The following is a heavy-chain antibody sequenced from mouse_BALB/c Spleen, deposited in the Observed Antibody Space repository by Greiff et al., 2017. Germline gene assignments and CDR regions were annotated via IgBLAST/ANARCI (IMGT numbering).Heavy chain of an antibody. CDR3: ARIYYDSWFAY. J-gene: IGHJ3*01. Sequence: VHLVESGAELMKPGASVKISCKATGYTFSSYWIEWVKQRPGHGLEWIGEILPGSGSTNYNEKFKGKATFTADTSSNTAYMQLSSLTSEDSAVYYCARIYYDSWFAYWGQGTLVTVSA. CDR2: ILPGSGST. V-gene: IGHV1-9*01. CDR1: GYTFSSYW. D-gene: IGHD2-4*01.